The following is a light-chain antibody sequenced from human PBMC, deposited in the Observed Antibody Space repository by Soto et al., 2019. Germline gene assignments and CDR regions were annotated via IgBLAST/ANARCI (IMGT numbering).Light chain of an antibody. Sequence: QSALTQPASVSGSPGQSITISCTGTSSDIGSYNLVSWYQQHPGKAPKFMIYEGSKRPSGVSNRFSGSKSGNTASLTISGLQAEDEADYYCCSHAGSSSGVFGGGTKLTVL. CDR3: CSHAGSSSGV. CDR1: SSDIGSYNL. CDR2: EGS. J-gene: IGLJ3*02. V-gene: IGLV2-23*01.